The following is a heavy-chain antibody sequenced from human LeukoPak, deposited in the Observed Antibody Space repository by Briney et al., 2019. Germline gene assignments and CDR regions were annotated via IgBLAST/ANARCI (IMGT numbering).Heavy chain of an antibody. CDR2: IYSGGST. CDR1: GFTFRSYA. V-gene: IGHV3-53*01. CDR3: ASHSSSWYGFDH. Sequence: GGSLRLSCAASGFTFRSYAMSWVRQAPGKGLEWVSVIYSGGSTYYADSVKGRFTISRDNSKNTLYLQMNSLRAEDTAVYYCASHSSSWYGFDHWGQGTLVTVSS. J-gene: IGHJ4*02. D-gene: IGHD6-13*01.